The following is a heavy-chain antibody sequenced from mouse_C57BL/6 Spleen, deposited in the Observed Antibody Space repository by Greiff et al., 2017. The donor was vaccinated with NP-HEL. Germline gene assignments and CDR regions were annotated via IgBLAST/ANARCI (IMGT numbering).Heavy chain of an antibody. CDR1: GFTFSSYA. J-gene: IGHJ1*03. CDR2: ISSGGDYI. CDR3: TRVSMIKRYFDV. Sequence: EVQLVESGEGLVKPGGSLKLSCAASGFTFSSYAMSWVRQTPEKRLEWVAYISSGGDYIYYADTVKGRFTISRDNARNTLYLQMSSLKSEDTAMYYCTRVSMIKRYFDVWGTGTTVTVSS. V-gene: IGHV5-9-1*02. D-gene: IGHD2-4*01.